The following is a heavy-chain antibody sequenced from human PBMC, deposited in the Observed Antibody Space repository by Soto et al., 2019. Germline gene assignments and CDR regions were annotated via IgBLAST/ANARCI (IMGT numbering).Heavy chain of an antibody. V-gene: IGHV1-2*04. CDR3: ARDRGGSSSSANWFDA. CDR1: GYTFTGYC. CDR2: INPNSGGT. Sequence: ASVKVSCKASGYTFTGYCMHWVRQAPGQGLEWMGWINPNSGGTNYAQKFQGWVTMTRDTSISTAYMELSRLRSDDTAVYYCARDRGGSSSSANWFDAWGQGTLVTVSS. J-gene: IGHJ5*02. D-gene: IGHD6-6*01.